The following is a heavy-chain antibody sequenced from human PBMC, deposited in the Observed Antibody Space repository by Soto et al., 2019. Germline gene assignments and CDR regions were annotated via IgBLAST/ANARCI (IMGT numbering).Heavy chain of an antibody. CDR1: AFTDSSNY. J-gene: IGHJ4*02. Sequence: GGSRRCSCAASAFTDSSNYMSWFRQPPGQGLEWGSVIYSGGSTYYADSVKGRFTISRDNSKNTLYLQMKSLRAEDTAAYYCARFDSSSDYWRKGTLVIVSS. D-gene: IGHD3-22*01. CDR2: IYSGGST. V-gene: IGHV3-53*01. CDR3: ARFDSSSDY.